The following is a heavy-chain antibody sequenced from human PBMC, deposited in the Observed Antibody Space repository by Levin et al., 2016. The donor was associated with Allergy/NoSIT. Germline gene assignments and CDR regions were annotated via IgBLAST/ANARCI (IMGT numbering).Heavy chain of an antibody. CDR3: ARYPSPCGPFDP. CDR2: ISAYNGNT. J-gene: IGHJ5*02. Sequence: WVRQAPGQGLEWMGWISAYNGNTNYAQKLQGRVTMTTDTSTSTAYMELRSLRSDDTAVYYCARYPSPCGPFDPWGQGTLVTVSS. V-gene: IGHV1-18*01. D-gene: IGHD2-21*01.